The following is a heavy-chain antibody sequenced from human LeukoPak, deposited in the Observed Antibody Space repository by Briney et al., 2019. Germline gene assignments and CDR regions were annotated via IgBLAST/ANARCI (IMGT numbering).Heavy chain of an antibody. D-gene: IGHD2-2*01. J-gene: IGHJ6*02. CDR3: ARTVVPAAGIYYYYGMDV. CDR1: GFTFSSYS. Sequence: VGSLRLSCAASGFTFSSYSMNWVRQAPGRGLEWVSSILSSGRTLYYADPVKGRSTISRDNAKNSLYLQMNSLRAEDTAVYYCARTVVPAAGIYYYYGMDVWGQGTTVTVSS. CDR2: ILSSGRTL. V-gene: IGHV3-21*01.